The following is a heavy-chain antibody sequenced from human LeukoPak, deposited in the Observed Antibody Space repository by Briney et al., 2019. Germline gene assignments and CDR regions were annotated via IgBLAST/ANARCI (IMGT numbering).Heavy chain of an antibody. CDR2: ISGSGGST. J-gene: IGHJ4*02. Sequence: GGSLRLSCAASGFTFSSYAMSWVRQAPGKGLEWVSAISGSGGSTYYADSVKGRFTISRDNSKNTLYLQMNSLRAEDAAVYYCAKPYYGGNSPPNSFDYWGQGTLVTVSS. CDR1: GFTFSSYA. CDR3: AKPYYGGNSPPNSFDY. V-gene: IGHV3-23*01. D-gene: IGHD4-23*01.